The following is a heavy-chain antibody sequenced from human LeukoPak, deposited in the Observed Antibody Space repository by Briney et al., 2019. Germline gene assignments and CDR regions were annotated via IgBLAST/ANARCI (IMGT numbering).Heavy chain of an antibody. V-gene: IGHV3-74*01. D-gene: IGHD3-10*01. CDR1: GFTFSSYW. J-gene: IGHJ6*02. CDR2: INTDGSST. CDR3: ARDRGVAGYYYYYGMDV. Sequence: GGSLRLSCAASGFTFSSYWMHWVRQAPGKGLVWVSRINTDGSSTSYADSVKGRFTISRDNAKNTLYLQMNSLRAEDTAVYYCARDRGVAGYYYYYGMDVWGQGTTVTVSS.